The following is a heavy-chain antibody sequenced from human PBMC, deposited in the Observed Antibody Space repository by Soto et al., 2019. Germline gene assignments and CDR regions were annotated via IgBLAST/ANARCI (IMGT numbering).Heavy chain of an antibody. CDR3: ARLAAAGTRTVFGGMDV. V-gene: IGHV1-69*10. D-gene: IGHD6-13*01. CDR1: GGTPSNSA. J-gene: IGHJ6*02. CDR2: IIPVFGLV. Sequence: SVKVSCKASGGTPSNSAISWVRQAPGQGLEWMGGIIPVFGLVKYAQNFQGRVTISRDNSKNTLYLQMNSLRAEDTAVYYCARLAAAGTRTVFGGMDVWGQGTTVTVSS.